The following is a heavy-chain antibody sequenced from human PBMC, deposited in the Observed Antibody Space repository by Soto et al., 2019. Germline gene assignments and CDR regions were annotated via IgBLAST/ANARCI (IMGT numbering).Heavy chain of an antibody. CDR1: GFTFSSYS. CDR3: ARDDVGATTFYYYGMDV. Sequence: RLSCAASGFTFSSYSMNWVRQAPGKGLEWVSSISSSSSYIYYADSVKGRFTISRDNAKNSLYLQMNSLRAEDTAVYYCARDDVGATTFYYYGMDVWGQGTTVTVSS. CDR2: ISSSSSYI. J-gene: IGHJ6*02. D-gene: IGHD1-26*01. V-gene: IGHV3-21*01.